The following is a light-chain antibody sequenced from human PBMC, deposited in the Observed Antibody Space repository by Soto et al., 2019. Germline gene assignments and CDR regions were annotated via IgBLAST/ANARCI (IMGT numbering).Light chain of an antibody. V-gene: IGLV1-36*01. CDR1: NSNIGNND. Sequence: QSVLTQPPSVSEAPRQSVTISCSGSNSNIGNNDVKWYQQLPGKAPKLLMFYDDLLPSGVSDRFSGSRSDTSASLAISGLQSEDEAEYYCATWYDSLNAWVFGGGTKLTVL. CDR3: ATWYDSLNAWV. J-gene: IGLJ3*02. CDR2: YDD.